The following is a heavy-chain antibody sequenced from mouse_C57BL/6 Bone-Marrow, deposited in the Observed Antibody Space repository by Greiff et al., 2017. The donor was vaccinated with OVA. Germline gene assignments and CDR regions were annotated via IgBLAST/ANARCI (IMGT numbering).Heavy chain of an antibody. Sequence: QVQLQQPGAELVKPGASVKLSCKASGYTFTSYWMQWVKQRPGQGLEWIGEIDPSDSYTNYNQKLKGKATLTVDTSSSTAYMQLSSLTSEDSAVYYCARMGYYYGSSYWFAYWGQGTLVTVSA. D-gene: IGHD1-1*01. CDR3: ARMGYYYGSSYWFAY. V-gene: IGHV1-50*01. CDR1: GYTFTSYW. J-gene: IGHJ3*01. CDR2: IDPSDSYT.